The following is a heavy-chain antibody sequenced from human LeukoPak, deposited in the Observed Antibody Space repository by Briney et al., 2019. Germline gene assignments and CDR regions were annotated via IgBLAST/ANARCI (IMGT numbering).Heavy chain of an antibody. D-gene: IGHD3-10*01. V-gene: IGHV4-38-2*01. CDR1: SYSISSGYY. Sequence: PSETLSLTCAVSSYSISSGYYWAWIRQPPGKGLEWIGSIYHGGSTYYNPSLKSRVTISVDTSKNQFSLKLSSVTAADTAVYYCARRTYGFSPFDYWGQGTLVTVSS. CDR3: ARRTYGFSPFDY. CDR2: IYHGGST. J-gene: IGHJ4*02.